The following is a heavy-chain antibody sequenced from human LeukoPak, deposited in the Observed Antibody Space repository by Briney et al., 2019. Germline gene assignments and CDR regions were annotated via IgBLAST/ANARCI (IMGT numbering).Heavy chain of an antibody. CDR2: ISYDGSNK. Sequence: GGSLRLSCAASGFTFSSYAMHWVRQAPGKGLEWVAVISYDGSNKYYADSVKGRFTISRDNSKNTLYLQMNSLRAEDTAVYYCARAVGYSSSASFMDVWGKGTTVTVSS. CDR3: ARAVGYSSSASFMDV. D-gene: IGHD6-6*01. J-gene: IGHJ6*03. CDR1: GFTFSSYA. V-gene: IGHV3-30-3*01.